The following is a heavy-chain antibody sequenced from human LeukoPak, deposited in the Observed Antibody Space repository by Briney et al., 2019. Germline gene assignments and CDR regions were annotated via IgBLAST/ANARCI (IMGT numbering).Heavy chain of an antibody. Sequence: AGGSLRLSCAASGFTFSGSAMSWVRQAPGKGLEWVAVIWYDGSDKYYVDSVKGRFTISRDNSKITLYLQMNSLRVDDTAVYYCAREQDEGFDIWGQGTMVTVSS. CDR3: AREQDEGFDI. CDR2: IWYDGSDK. V-gene: IGHV3-33*08. D-gene: IGHD5-24*01. CDR1: GFTFSGSA. J-gene: IGHJ3*02.